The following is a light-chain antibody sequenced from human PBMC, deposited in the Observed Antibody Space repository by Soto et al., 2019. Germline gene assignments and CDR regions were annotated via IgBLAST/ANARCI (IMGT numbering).Light chain of an antibody. J-gene: IGKJ1*01. Sequence: ETVLTQSPGSLSLSPGERATLSCRAGQSVSSNLAWYQQKPGQAPRLLIYGASTRATGIPARFSGSGSGTEFTLTISSLQSEDFAVYYCQQYNNWPPLTFGQGTKVDIK. CDR3: QQYNNWPPLT. CDR2: GAS. CDR1: QSVSSN. V-gene: IGKV3-15*01.